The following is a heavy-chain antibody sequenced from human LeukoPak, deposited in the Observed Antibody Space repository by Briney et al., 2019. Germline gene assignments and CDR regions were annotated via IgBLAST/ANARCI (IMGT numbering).Heavy chain of an antibody. V-gene: IGHV4-38-2*02. J-gene: IGHJ4*02. CDR2: IYHSGST. Sequence: SETLSLTCAVSGYSISSGYYWGWIRQPPGKGLEWIGSIYHSGSTYYNPSLKSRVTISVDTSKNQFSLKLSSVTAADTAVYYCARDRGVAVAGPPGYWGQGTLVTVSS. CDR3: ARDRGVAVAGPPGY. D-gene: IGHD6-19*01. CDR1: GYSISSGYY.